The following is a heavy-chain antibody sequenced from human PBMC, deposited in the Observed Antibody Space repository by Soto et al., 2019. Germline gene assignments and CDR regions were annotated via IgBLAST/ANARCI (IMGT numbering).Heavy chain of an antibody. Sequence: ASVKVSCKASGYTFSTYYMHWVRQAPGQGYEWMGIINPSGGSTTYAQKFQGRVTMTRDTSRNQFSLQLSSVTAADTAVYYCARLGGYYQAFDSWGQGTLVTVSS. V-gene: IGHV1-46*01. CDR2: INPSGGST. D-gene: IGHD3-22*01. CDR3: ARLGGYYQAFDS. J-gene: IGHJ4*02. CDR1: GYTFSTYY.